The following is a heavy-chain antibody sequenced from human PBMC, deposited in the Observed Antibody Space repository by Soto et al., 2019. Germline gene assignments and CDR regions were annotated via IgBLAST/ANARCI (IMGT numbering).Heavy chain of an antibody. CDR1: GFTFDDYA. D-gene: IGHD2-2*02. Sequence: GGSLRLSCAASGFTFDDYAMHWVRQAPGKGLEWVSGISWNSGSTGYADSVKGRFTISRDNAKNSLYLQMKSLRAEDTALYYCAKDLYRTYNYYTMEVWGQGTTVTVSS. V-gene: IGHV3-9*01. J-gene: IGHJ6*02. CDR2: ISWNSGST. CDR3: AKDLYRTYNYYTMEV.